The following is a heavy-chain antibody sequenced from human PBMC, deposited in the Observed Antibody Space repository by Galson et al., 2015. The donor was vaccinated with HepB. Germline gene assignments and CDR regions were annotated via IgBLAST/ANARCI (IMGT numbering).Heavy chain of an antibody. J-gene: IGHJ4*02. D-gene: IGHD2-15*01. CDR1: GGSFSGYY. V-gene: IGHV4-34*01. Sequence: VYGGSFSGYYWSWIRQPPGKGLEWIGEINHSGSTNYNPSLKSRVTISVDASKNQFSLKLSSVTAADTAVYYCARLASVGKPDYWGQGTLVTVPS. CDR2: INHSGST. CDR3: ARLASVGKPDY.